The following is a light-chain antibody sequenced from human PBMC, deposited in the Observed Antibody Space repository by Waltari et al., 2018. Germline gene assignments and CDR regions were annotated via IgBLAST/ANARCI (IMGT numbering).Light chain of an antibody. CDR3: CSYGGVNTLGVL. J-gene: IGLJ2*01. CDR1: SADVGGYNL. Sequence: QSALTQPASVSGSPGQSITITCTGSSADVGGYNLVSWSQHHPGQAPSLLIYEVNERPSGIPSRFSGSKSGNTASLTISGLQIEDEADYYCCSYGGVNTLGVLFGGGSKLTV. V-gene: IGLV2-23*02. CDR2: EVN.